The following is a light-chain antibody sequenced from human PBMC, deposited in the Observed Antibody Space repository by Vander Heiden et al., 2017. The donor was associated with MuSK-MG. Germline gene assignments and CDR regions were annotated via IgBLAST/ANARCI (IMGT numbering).Light chain of an antibody. CDR2: KDS. CDR3: QSADSSGTWVV. Sequence: SYELTQPPSVSVSPGQTARITCSGDALPKQYAYWYQQKPGQAPVLVIYKDSERTSGIPERFSGSSSGTTVTLTTSGVQAEDEADYYCQSADSSGTWVVFGGGTKLTVL. CDR1: ALPKQY. J-gene: IGLJ2*01. V-gene: IGLV3-25*03.